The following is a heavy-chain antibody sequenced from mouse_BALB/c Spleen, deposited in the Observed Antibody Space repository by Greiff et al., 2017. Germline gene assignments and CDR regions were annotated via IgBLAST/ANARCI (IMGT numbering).Heavy chain of an antibody. D-gene: IGHD4-1*01. CDR2: ISYDGSS. CDR3: AKLGDWYFDV. J-gene: IGHJ1*01. CDR1: GYSITSGYY. V-gene: IGHV3-6*02. Sequence: EVKLQESGPGLVKPSQSLSLTCSVTGYSITSGYYWNWIRQFPGNKLEWMGYISYDGSSNYNPSLKNRISITRDTSKNQFFLKLNSVTTEDTATYYCAKLGDWYFDVWGAGTTVTVSS.